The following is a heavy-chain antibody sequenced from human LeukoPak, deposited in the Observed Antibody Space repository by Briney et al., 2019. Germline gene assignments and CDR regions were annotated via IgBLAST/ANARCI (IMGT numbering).Heavy chain of an antibody. J-gene: IGHJ4*02. D-gene: IGHD3-10*01. Sequence: ASVKVSCKASGYTFTSYYMHWVRQAPGQGLEWMGIINPSGGSTSYAQKFQGRVTMTRDTSTSTVYMELSSLRSEDTAVYYCARDINHYYGSGSQTLFDYWGQGTLVTVSS. V-gene: IGHV1-46*01. CDR3: ARDINHYYGSGSQTLFDY. CDR2: INPSGGST. CDR1: GYTFTSYY.